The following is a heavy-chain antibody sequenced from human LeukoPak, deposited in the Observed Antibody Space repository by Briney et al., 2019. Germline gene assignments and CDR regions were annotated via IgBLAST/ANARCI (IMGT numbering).Heavy chain of an antibody. CDR3: ARVPDYYDSSGYSGYYFDY. D-gene: IGHD3-22*01. V-gene: IGHV4-59*01. CDR1: GGSISSYY. Sequence: PSETLSLTCTVSGGSISSYYWSWIRQPPGKGLEWIGYIYYSGSTNYNPSLKSRVTISVDTSKNQFSLKLSSVTAADTAVYYCARVPDYYDSSGYSGYYFDYWGQGTLVTVSS. J-gene: IGHJ4*02. CDR2: IYYSGST.